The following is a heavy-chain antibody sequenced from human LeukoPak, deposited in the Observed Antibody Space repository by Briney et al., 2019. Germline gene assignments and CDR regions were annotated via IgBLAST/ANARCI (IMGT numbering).Heavy chain of an antibody. V-gene: IGHV4-59*01. CDR1: GGSISSYY. Sequence: PSETLSLTCTVSGGSISSYYWSWIRQPPGKGLEWIGYIYYSGSTNYNPSLKSRVTISVDTSKNQFSLKLSSVTAADTAVYYCARSDGYSYGYNWFDPWGQGTLVTVSS. D-gene: IGHD5-18*01. J-gene: IGHJ5*02. CDR2: IYYSGST. CDR3: ARSDGYSYGYNWFDP.